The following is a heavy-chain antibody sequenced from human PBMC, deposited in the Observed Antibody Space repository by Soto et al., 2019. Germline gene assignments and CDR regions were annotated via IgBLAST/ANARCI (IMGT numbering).Heavy chain of an antibody. V-gene: IGHV1-69*01. Sequence: QVQLVQSGAEVKKPGSSVKVSCKASGGTFSSYAISWVQQAPGQGLEWMGGIIPIFGTANYAQKFQGRVTITADESTSTAYMELSSLRSEDTAVYYCARDPRGEWELLGLDYWGQGTLVTVSS. CDR1: GGTFSSYA. CDR2: IIPIFGTA. D-gene: IGHD1-26*01. CDR3: ARDPRGEWELLGLDY. J-gene: IGHJ4*02.